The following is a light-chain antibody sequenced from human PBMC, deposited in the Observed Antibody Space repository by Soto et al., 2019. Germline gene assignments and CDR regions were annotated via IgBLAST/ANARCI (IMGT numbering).Light chain of an antibody. CDR3: QQAHNWPVT. CDR2: GAS. V-gene: IGKV1-12*01. J-gene: IGKJ4*01. Sequence: DIQMTQSPSSVSGSVCDSVSMTCLASQDIASWLAWYQQRPGKAPVLLIFGASILQSGVSSRFSGSGAGTEFNLTINSLQPEDFGVYYCQQAHNWPVTFGGGTKVDIK. CDR1: QDIASW.